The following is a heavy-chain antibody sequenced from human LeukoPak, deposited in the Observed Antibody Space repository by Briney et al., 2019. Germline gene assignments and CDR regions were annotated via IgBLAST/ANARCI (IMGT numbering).Heavy chain of an antibody. D-gene: IGHD1-26*01. V-gene: IGHV3-9*03. CDR1: GFTFEDYA. J-gene: IGHJ4*02. Sequence: PGGSLRLSCVASGFTFEDYAMHWVRQAPGKGLEWVSGISWNSGSIGYADSVKGRFTISRDNAKNSLYVQMNSLRAEYMALYYCAKGGSYYELDYWGQGTLVTVSS. CDR2: ISWNSGSI. CDR3: AKGGSYYELDY.